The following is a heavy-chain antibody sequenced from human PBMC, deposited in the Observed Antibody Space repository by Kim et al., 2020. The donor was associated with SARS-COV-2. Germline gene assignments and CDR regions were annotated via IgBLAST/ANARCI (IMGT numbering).Heavy chain of an antibody. CDR3: ARAHRTIFDVVEYMDV. CDR1: GGSISSGGYY. D-gene: IGHD3-3*01. Sequence: SETLSLTCTVSGGSISSGGYYWSWIRQHPGKGLEWIGYIYYSGSTYYNPSLKSRVTISVDTSKNQFSLKLSSVTAADTAVYYCARAHRTIFDVVEYMDVWGQGTTVTVSS. V-gene: IGHV4-31*03. CDR2: IYYSGST. J-gene: IGHJ6*02.